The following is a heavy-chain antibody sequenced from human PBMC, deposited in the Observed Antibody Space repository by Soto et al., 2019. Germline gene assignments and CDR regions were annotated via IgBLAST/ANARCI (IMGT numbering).Heavy chain of an antibody. V-gene: IGHV5-51*01. J-gene: IGHJ3*02. CDR1: GYSFTSYW. CDR3: ARKRCTAMYNDAFDI. CDR2: IYPGDSDT. Sequence: PGESLKISCKGSGYSFTSYWIGWVRQMPGKGLEWMGIIYPGDSDTRYSPSFQGQVTISADKSISTAYLQWSSLKASDTAMYYCARKRCTAMYNDAFDIWGQGTMVTVSS. D-gene: IGHD5-18*01.